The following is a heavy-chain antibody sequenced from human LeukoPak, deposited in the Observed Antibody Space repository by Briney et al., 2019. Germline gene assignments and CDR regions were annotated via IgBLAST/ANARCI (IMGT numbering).Heavy chain of an antibody. CDR2: IDYSGST. Sequence: SETLSLTCTVSGGSITSSSYYWVWIRQSPGKGLEWIGSIDYSGSTYDNPSLKSRVTISVDTSKNQFSLKLSSVTAADTAVYYCARHEPTARHDYWGQGTLVTVSS. CDR1: GGSITSSSYY. J-gene: IGHJ4*02. D-gene: IGHD6-6*01. CDR3: ARHEPTARHDY. V-gene: IGHV4-39*01.